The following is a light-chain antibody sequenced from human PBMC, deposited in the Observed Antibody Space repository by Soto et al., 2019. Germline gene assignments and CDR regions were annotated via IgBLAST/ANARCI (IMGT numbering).Light chain of an antibody. CDR3: QNYKRAPIT. Sequence: DIQVTQSPSSLSASVGDRVTITCRASQGIGIYLAWYQQTPGKVPKHLTYGASKLQSGVPSRFSGGGSGTNFTLTISSLRPEDVATYYCQNYKRAPITFGQGTRLE. V-gene: IGKV1-27*01. CDR2: GAS. CDR1: QGIGIY. J-gene: IGKJ5*01.